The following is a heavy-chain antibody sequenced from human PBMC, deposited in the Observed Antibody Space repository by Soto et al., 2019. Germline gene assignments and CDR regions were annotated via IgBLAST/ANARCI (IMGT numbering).Heavy chain of an antibody. CDR2: ISSSSSYT. V-gene: IGHV3-11*03. CDR1: GFSFSDHY. CDR3: ARPSGGYLNAFDI. Sequence: GGSLRLSCAASGFSFSDHYMSWIRQAPGKGLEWVSYISSSSSYTNYADSVKGRFTISRDNAKNSLYLQMNSLRAEDTAVYYCARPSGGYLNAFDIWGQGTMVTVSS. J-gene: IGHJ3*02. D-gene: IGHD1-26*01.